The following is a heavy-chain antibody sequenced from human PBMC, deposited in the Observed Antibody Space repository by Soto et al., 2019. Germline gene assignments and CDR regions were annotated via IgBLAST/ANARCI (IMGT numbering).Heavy chain of an antibody. CDR2: IYYSGST. V-gene: IGHV4-59*01. CDR1: CGSISSYY. J-gene: IGHJ4*02. D-gene: IGHD2-15*01. Sequence: SETLSLTCTVSCGSISSYYWSWIRQPPGKGLEWIGYIYYSGSTNYNPSLKSRVTISVDTSKNQFSLKLSSVTAADTAVYYCARAELVVVAATELYYFDYWGQGTLVTVSS. CDR3: ARAELVVVAATELYYFDY.